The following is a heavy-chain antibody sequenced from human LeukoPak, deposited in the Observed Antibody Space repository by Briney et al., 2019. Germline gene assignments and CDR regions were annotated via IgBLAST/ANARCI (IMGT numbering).Heavy chain of an antibody. CDR2: MNPNSGNT. CDR1: GYTFTSYD. V-gene: IGHV1-8*02. J-gene: IGHJ4*02. D-gene: IGHD6-13*01. Sequence: GASVKVSCKASGYTFTSYDINWVRQATGQGLEWMGWMNPNSGNTGYAQKFQGRVTMTRDTSISTAYMELSRLRSDDTAVYYCARGRGSSWYYGWNYWGQGTLVTVSS. CDR3: ARGRGSSWYYGWNY.